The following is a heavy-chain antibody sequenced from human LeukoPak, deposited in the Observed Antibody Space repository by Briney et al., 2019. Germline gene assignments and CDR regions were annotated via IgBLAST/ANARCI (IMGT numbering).Heavy chain of an antibody. D-gene: IGHD6-13*01. V-gene: IGHV3-69-1*02. CDR3: ARDRPGYTSSWYSPFDY. CDR2: ITSAGTI. J-gene: IGHJ4*02. CDR1: GFTFSDYY. Sequence: GGSLRLSCAASGFTFSDYYMTWIRQAPGKGLEWVSYITSAGTIYNADSVKGRFTISRDNAKNSLYLQMNRLRADDTAVYYCARDRPGYTSSWYSPFDYWGQGTLVTVSS.